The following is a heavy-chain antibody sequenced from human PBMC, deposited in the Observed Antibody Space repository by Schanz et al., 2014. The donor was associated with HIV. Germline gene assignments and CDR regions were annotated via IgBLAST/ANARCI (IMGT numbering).Heavy chain of an antibody. CDR3: ASQYSSSSQLED. V-gene: IGHV3-74*01. CDR2: INSDGSST. J-gene: IGHJ4*02. D-gene: IGHD6-6*01. CDR1: GSTFSSYW. Sequence: EVQLVESGGGLVQPGGSLRLSCAASGSTFSSYWMHWVRQAPGKGLVWVSRINSDGSSTNYADSVKGRLTISRDNAKNTLYLQMNSLRAEDTAVYYCASQYSSSSQLEDWGQGTLVTVSS.